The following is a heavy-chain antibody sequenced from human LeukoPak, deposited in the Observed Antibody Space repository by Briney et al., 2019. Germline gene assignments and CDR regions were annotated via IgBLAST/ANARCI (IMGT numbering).Heavy chain of an antibody. V-gene: IGHV4-59*01. CDR1: GGSISSYY. CDR3: ARSGTTGDYYFDY. Sequence: SETLSLTCTVSGGSISSYYWSWIRQLPGKGLEWIGYIYYSGSTNYNPSLKSRVTISVDTSKNQFSLKLSSVTAADTAVYYCARSGTTGDYYFDYWGQGTLVTVSS. CDR2: IYYSGST. D-gene: IGHD4-17*01. J-gene: IGHJ4*02.